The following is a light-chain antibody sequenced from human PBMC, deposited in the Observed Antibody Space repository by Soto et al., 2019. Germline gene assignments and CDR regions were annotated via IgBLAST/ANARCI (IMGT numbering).Light chain of an antibody. Sequence: DIPMTQSPSSLSASIGDRVTITCRASHSITGYLNWYQQKPGKAPNLLISGGFRLQSGVPSRFSGGGSGTDFSLTISSLQPEDFATYFCQQSFSTPITFGQGTRLEIK. CDR3: QQSFSTPIT. CDR1: HSITGY. V-gene: IGKV1-39*01. CDR2: GGF. J-gene: IGKJ5*01.